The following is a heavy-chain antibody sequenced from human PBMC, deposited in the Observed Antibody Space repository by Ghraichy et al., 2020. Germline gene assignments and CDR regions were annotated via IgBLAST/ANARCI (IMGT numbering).Heavy chain of an antibody. CDR3: ARHQRGGSSSWTVEY. CDR1: GGSISSYY. J-gene: IGHJ4*02. D-gene: IGHD6-13*01. Sequence: SETLSLTCTVSGGSISSYYWSWIRQPPGKGLEWIGYIYTSGSTNYNPSLKSRVTISVDTSKNQFSLKLSSVTAADTAVYYCARHQRGGSSSWTVEYWGQGTLVTVSS. V-gene: IGHV4-4*09. CDR2: IYTSGST.